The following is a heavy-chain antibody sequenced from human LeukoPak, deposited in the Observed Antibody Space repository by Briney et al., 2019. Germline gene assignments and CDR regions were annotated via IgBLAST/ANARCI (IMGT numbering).Heavy chain of an antibody. D-gene: IGHD5-18*01. CDR1: GGTCTSYA. CDR2: IIPIFGTA. V-gene: IGHV1-69*13. CDR3: ARGIPIQNRGSYYFDY. Sequence: SVKVSCKASGGTCTSYAISWVRQAPGQGLEWMGRIIPIFGTANYAQKFQGRVTLTADASTSTAYTELSSLRSEDTAVYFCARGIPIQNRGSYYFDYWSQGSLVTVYS. J-gene: IGHJ4*02.